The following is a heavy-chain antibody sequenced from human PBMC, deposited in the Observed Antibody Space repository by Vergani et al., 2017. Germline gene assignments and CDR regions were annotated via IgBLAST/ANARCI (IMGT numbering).Heavy chain of an antibody. Sequence: QVQLVQSGAEVKKPGASVKVSCKASGYTFTSYGISWVRQAPGQGLEGMGWISAYNGNTNYAQKLQGRVTMTTDTSTSTAYMELRSLSSDATAVYYCARDFLGIAARPSPGDAFDIWGEGTMVTVSS. CDR2: ISAYNGNT. CDR1: GYTFTSYG. D-gene: IGHD6-6*01. J-gene: IGHJ3*02. V-gene: IGHV1-18*01. CDR3: ARDFLGIAARPSPGDAFDI.